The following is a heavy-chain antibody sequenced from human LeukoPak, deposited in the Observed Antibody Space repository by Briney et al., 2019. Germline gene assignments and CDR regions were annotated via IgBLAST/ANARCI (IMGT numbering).Heavy chain of an antibody. Sequence: SQTLSLTCTVSGGSINGNDYYWGWTRQPPGKGMEWIGSIYYSGSTYYNPSLKSRVTISVDTSKNQFFLRLNSVTAADTAMYYCARTNYYFYYMDVWGRGTTVTVSS. D-gene: IGHD2-8*01. J-gene: IGHJ6*03. CDR1: GGSINGNDYY. CDR3: ARTNYYFYYMDV. CDR2: IYYSGST. V-gene: IGHV4-39*01.